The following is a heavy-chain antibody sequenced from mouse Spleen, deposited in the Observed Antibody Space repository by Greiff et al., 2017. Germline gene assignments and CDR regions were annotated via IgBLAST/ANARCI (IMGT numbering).Heavy chain of an antibody. Sequence: EVQLVESGPVLVKPGASVKMSCKASGYTFTDYYMNWVKQSHGKSLEWIGVINPYNGGTSYNQKFKGKATLTVDKSSSTAYMELNSLTSEDSAVYYCAREENYSYYAYWGQGTLVTVSA. V-gene: IGHV1-19*01. CDR3: AREENYSYYAY. CDR1: GYTFTDYY. D-gene: IGHD2-12*01. J-gene: IGHJ3*01. CDR2: INPYNGGT.